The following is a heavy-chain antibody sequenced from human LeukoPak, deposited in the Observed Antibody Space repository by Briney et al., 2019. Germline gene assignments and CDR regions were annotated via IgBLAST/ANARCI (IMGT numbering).Heavy chain of an antibody. Sequence: PSETLSLTCAVYGGSFSGYYWSWIRQPPGKGLEWIGEINHSGSTNYNPSPKSRVTISVDTSKKHFSLKLNSVTAADTAVYYCARDQGTIILGYFDYWGQGTLVTVSS. D-gene: IGHD3-22*01. CDR3: ARDQGTIILGYFDY. CDR2: INHSGST. V-gene: IGHV4-34*01. J-gene: IGHJ4*02. CDR1: GGSFSGYY.